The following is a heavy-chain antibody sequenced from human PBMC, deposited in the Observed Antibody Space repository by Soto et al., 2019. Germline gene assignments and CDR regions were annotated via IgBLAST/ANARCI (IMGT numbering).Heavy chain of an antibody. J-gene: IGHJ4*02. Sequence: QVQLQESGPGLVEPSGTLSLTCDVSGASISTNNWWSWVRQSPGQGLEWIAEVYHSGTTNSNPSLKMRVTISVDTSKNQFSLMLASVTAADTAVYYCARAKLCNTISCPHSFDIWGQGTLVTVSS. D-gene: IGHD3-10*01. CDR2: VYHSGTT. CDR1: GASISTNNW. CDR3: ARAKLCNTISCPHSFDI. V-gene: IGHV4-4*02.